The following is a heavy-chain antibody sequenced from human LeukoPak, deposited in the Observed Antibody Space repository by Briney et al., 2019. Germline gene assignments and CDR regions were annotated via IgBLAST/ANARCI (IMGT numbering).Heavy chain of an antibody. V-gene: IGHV3-7*01. J-gene: IGHJ4*02. CDR2: IKRDGSDK. CDR1: GFTFSRYW. D-gene: IGHD6-19*01. Sequence: GGSLRLSCAASGFTFSRYWMSWVRQAPGKGPEWVANIKRDGSDKYYVGSVEGRFTISRDNDKNSLFLQMSSLRTEDTATYYCARALYNTGWYPDYFDSWGQGALVTVSS. CDR3: ARALYNTGWYPDYFDS.